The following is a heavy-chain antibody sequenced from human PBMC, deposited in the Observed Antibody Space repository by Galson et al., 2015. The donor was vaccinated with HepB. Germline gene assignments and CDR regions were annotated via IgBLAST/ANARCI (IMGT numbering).Heavy chain of an antibody. J-gene: IGHJ6*02. V-gene: IGHV3-73*01. CDR1: GFTFSGSA. CDR3: TRHAEPKLERLRVYYYYGMDV. D-gene: IGHD1-1*01. Sequence: SLRLSCAASGFTFSGSAMHWVRQASGKGLEWVGRIRSKANSYATAYAASVKGRFTISRDDSKNTAYLQMNSLKTEDTAVYYCTRHAEPKLERLRVYYYYGMDVWGQGTTVTVSS. CDR2: IRSKANSYAT.